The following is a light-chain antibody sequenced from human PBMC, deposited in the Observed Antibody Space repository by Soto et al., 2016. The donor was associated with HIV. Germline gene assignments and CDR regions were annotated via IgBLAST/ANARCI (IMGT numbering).Light chain of an antibody. J-gene: IGLJ3*02. CDR1: SLRSYY. CDR2: GKN. Sequence: SSELTQDPAVSVALGQTVRITCQGDSLRSYYASWYQQKPGQAPLLVIYGKNNRPSGIPDRFSGSSSGNTASLTITGAQAEDEADYYCNSRDSSGDLWVFGGGTKPTVL. V-gene: IGLV3-19*01. CDR3: NSRDSSGDLWV.